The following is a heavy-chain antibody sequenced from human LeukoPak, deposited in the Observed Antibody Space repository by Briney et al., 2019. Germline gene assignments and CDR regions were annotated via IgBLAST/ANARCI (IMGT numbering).Heavy chain of an antibody. CDR2: IYTSGST. J-gene: IGHJ5*02. CDR3: ARTNGVYCSGGSCPNWFDP. V-gene: IGHV4-4*07. D-gene: IGHD2-15*01. Sequence: SDTLSLTCTVSGGSISSYYWSWTRQPAGKGLEWIGRIYTSGSTNYNPSLKSRVTMSVDTSKNQFSLKLSSVAAADTAVYYCARTNGVYCSGGSCPNWFDPWGQGTLVTVSS. CDR1: GGSISSYY.